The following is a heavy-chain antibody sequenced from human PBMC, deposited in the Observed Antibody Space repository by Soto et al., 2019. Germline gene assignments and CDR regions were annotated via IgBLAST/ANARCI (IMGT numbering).Heavy chain of an antibody. J-gene: IGHJ6*02. CDR3: VMDTSSGGADV. CDR2: ILASGDV. V-gene: IGHV3-9*01. CDR1: GFTLRDYA. D-gene: IGHD6-6*01. Sequence: EEELVESGGGLVQPGRSLRLSCATSGFTLRDYAMHWVRQVPGGGLEWVSGILASGDVGYVDSVRGRFTMYRDVGKSSPEDQTDSYRAEDPALYYCVMDTSSGGADVWGQGTTVTVSS.